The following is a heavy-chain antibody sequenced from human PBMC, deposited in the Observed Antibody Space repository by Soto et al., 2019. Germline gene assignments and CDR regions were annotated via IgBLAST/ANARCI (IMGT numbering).Heavy chain of an antibody. CDR3: AREGSYWNDVGPD. CDR2: ISISSSYI. V-gene: IGHV3-21*01. CDR1: GSTSGSIG. Sequence: EVQLVESGGGLVKPGGPLRLSFEAFGSTSGSIGWTWVGQVPGKGLEWVSSISISSSYIYYADSVKGRFTISRDNAKNSLYLQMNSLRAEDTAVYFCAREGSYWNDVGPDWGQGTLVTVSS. J-gene: IGHJ4*02. D-gene: IGHD1-1*01.